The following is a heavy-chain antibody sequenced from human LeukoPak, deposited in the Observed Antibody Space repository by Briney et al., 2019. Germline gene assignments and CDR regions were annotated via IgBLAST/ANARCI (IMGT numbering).Heavy chain of an antibody. Sequence: SQTLSLTCTVSGGSISSGSYYWSWIRQPAGKGLEWIGRIYTSGSTNYNPSLKSRVTISVDTSKNQFSLKLSSVTAADTAVYYCARASVVPAATHFDYWGQGTLVTVSS. V-gene: IGHV4-61*02. CDR1: GGSISSGSYY. CDR2: IYTSGST. CDR3: ARASVVPAATHFDY. J-gene: IGHJ4*02. D-gene: IGHD2-2*01.